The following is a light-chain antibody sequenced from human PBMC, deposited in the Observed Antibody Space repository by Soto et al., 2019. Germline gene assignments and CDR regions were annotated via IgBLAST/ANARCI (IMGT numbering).Light chain of an antibody. V-gene: IGKV3-15*01. CDR1: QSVSSN. J-gene: IGKJ1*01. CDR2: GAS. Sequence: EIVMTQSPATLSVSPGERATLSCRASQSVSSNLAWYQQKPGQAPRLLIYGASTGATGIPARFSGSGSGTEFTLTIRSLQSEDSAVYFCQQYANWPKTVGQGTKVDIK. CDR3: QQYANWPKT.